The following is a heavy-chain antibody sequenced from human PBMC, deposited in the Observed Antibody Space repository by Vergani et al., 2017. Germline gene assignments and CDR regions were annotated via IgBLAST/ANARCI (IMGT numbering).Heavy chain of an antibody. J-gene: IGHJ4*02. D-gene: IGHD4-23*01. Sequence: LEESGGGSVKPGGSLRLSCAASGFKFSDHYMSWIRQAPGKGLEWVSHISPGASTVSYTDSVTGRFTVSRDNSKNTLFLQMNSLRAEDTAVYYCVRDRRPEVVNIFDYWGRGTLVTVSS. CDR2: ISPGASTV. CDR1: GFKFSDHY. CDR3: VRDRRPEVVNIFDY. V-gene: IGHV3-11*04.